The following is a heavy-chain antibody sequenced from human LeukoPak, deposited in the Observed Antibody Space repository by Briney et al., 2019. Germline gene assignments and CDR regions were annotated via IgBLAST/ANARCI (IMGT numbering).Heavy chain of an antibody. V-gene: IGHV1-8*01. Sequence: ASVTVSCKASGYTFTSYDINWVRQAPGQGPEWMGWMNPNSGNTGYAQKFQGRVTMTTDTSTSTAYMELGSLRSDDTAVYYCARGHYSSGWFDYWGQGTLVTVSS. D-gene: IGHD6-19*01. CDR2: MNPNSGNT. CDR3: ARGHYSSGWFDY. CDR1: GYTFTSYD. J-gene: IGHJ4*02.